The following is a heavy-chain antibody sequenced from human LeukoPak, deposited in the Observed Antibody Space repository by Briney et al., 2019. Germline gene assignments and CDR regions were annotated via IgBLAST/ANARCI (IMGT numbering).Heavy chain of an antibody. D-gene: IGHD1-7*01. Sequence: SVKVSCKACGRTFSSYALRWVQQAPAQGLEWMGGIIPIFGTANYAQKFQGRVTITTDESSRTAYMELSSLGYEDTAVYYCAGGHNWNYYFDYWGQGTLVTVSS. CDR2: IIPIFGTA. J-gene: IGHJ4*02. CDR3: AGGHNWNYYFDY. V-gene: IGHV1-69*05. CDR1: GRTFSSYA.